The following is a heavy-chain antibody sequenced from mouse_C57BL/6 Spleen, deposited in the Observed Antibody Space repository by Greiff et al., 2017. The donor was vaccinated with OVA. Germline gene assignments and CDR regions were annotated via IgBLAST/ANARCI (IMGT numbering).Heavy chain of an antibody. CDR1: GYSITSGYY. V-gene: IGHV3-6*01. J-gene: IGHJ3*01. CDR3: ARGYYDYAFAY. Sequence: EVKLVESGPGLVKPSQSLSLTCSVTGYSITSGYYWNWIRQFPGNKLEWMGYISYDGSNNYNPSLKNRISITRDTSKNQFFLKLNSVTTEDTATYYCARGYYDYAFAYWGQGTLVTVSA. D-gene: IGHD2-4*01. CDR2: ISYDGSN.